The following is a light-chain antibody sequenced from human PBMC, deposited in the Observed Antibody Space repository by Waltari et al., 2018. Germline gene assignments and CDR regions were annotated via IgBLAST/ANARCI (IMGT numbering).Light chain of an antibody. Sequence: DIVMTQSPDSLPVSLGERATISCRSSQSVFHSFNKKNYLAWYQQKPGQPPKLLFYWACTRESGVPDRFTASGSGTDFTLTISSLQAEDVAVYFCQQCYSSPYTFGRGTKLEIK. V-gene: IGKV4-1*01. J-gene: IGKJ2*01. CDR3: QQCYSSPYT. CDR2: WAC. CDR1: QSVFHSFNKKNY.